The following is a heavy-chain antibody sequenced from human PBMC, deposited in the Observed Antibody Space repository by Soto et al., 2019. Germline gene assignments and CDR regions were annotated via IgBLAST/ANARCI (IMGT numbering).Heavy chain of an antibody. CDR3: AKNPSSSIAARRCYFDY. Sequence: GGSLRLSCAASGFTFSSYAMSWVRQAPGKGLEWVSAISGSGGSTYYADSVKGRFTISRDNSKNTLYLQMNSLRAEDTAVYYCAKNPSSSIAARRCYFDYWGQGTLVTVSS. J-gene: IGHJ4*02. CDR2: ISGSGGST. D-gene: IGHD6-6*01. V-gene: IGHV3-23*01. CDR1: GFTFSSYA.